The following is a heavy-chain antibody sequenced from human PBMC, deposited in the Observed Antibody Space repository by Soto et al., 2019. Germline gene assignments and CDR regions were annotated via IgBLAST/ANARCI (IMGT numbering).Heavy chain of an antibody. CDR2: IFHSGST. CDR1: RAFINSGGFY. CDR3: VRGGIAGHWFDP. D-gene: IGHD2-15*01. V-gene: IGHV4-31*03. J-gene: IGHJ5*02. Sequence: TLSLPCSVSRAFINSGGFYYSWIRQPPGKGLEWLGYIFHSGSTLYNPSLRGRLTLSADTSRNQLSLYLTSVTAADTAVYYCVRGGIAGHWFDPWGQGILVTVS.